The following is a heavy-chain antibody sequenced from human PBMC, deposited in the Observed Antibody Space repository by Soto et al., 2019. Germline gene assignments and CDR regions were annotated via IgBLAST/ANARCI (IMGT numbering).Heavy chain of an antibody. CDR3: ARVTPGNNLYYFSGLDV. Sequence: GSLRLSCVASVFNFGTYAIHWVRQAPGKGLQWVALIAYDGINTYYADPVKGRFTISRDNSKNTLHLQMNSLRPEDTGVYFCARVTPGNNLYYFSGLDVWGQGTSVTVSS. J-gene: IGHJ6*02. CDR2: IAYDGINT. CDR1: VFNFGTYA. V-gene: IGHV3-30-3*01. D-gene: IGHD1-1*01.